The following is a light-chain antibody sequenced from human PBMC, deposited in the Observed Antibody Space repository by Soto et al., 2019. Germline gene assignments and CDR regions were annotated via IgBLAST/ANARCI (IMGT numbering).Light chain of an antibody. J-gene: IGKJ2*01. Sequence: EIVMTQSPATLSVFPGERATLSCRASPSVSSSLAWYQQIPGQAPRLLIYGASTRATGIPARFSGSGSGTEFTLTISSLQSEDFAVYYCQQYSNWYTCGQGTKLEIK. CDR3: QQYSNWYT. CDR1: PSVSSS. V-gene: IGKV3-15*01. CDR2: GAS.